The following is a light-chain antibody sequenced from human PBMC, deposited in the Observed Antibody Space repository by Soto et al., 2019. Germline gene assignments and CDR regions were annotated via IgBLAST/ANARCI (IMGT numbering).Light chain of an antibody. J-gene: IGKJ2*01. Sequence: EIVMTQCPAKLSVSPGERATLSCRASQSVSKNLAWYQQKPGQAPRLLMFGASTRATGVPARISGSGSGTEFTLTISSLQSEDFAAYYCQQYSRWPPTFGQGTQV. CDR3: QQYSRWPPT. CDR1: QSVSKN. CDR2: GAS. V-gene: IGKV3-15*01.